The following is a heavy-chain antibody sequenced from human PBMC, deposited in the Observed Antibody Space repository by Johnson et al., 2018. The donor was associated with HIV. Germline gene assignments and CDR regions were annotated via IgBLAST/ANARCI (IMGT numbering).Heavy chain of an antibody. D-gene: IGHD2/OR15-2a*01. CDR2: IKQDGSEE. V-gene: IGHV3-7*03. J-gene: IGHJ3*02. CDR1: GFTFSSYW. CDR3: ARDFFDSTTYPRRGQADAFDI. Sequence: VQLVESGGGLVQPGGSLRLSCAASGFTFSSYWMSWVRQAPGKGLEWVANIKQDGSEEYFVDSVKGRFTISSDNAKTSLFLQMNSLRAEDTAIYYCARDFFDSTTYPRRGQADAFDIWGQGTMVTVSS.